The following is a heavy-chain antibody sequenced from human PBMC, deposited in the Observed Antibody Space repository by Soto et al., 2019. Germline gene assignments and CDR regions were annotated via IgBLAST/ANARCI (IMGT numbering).Heavy chain of an antibody. D-gene: IGHD1-26*01. J-gene: IGHJ5*02. CDR3: ARGPSLSGSYYWFDP. Sequence: SETLSLTCTVSGGSISSGGYYWSWIRQHPGKGLEWIGYIYYSGSTYYNPSHKSRVTISVDTSKNQFSLKLSSVTAADTAVYYCARGPSLSGSYYWFDPWGQGTLVTVSS. CDR1: GGSISSGGYY. V-gene: IGHV4-31*03. CDR2: IYYSGST.